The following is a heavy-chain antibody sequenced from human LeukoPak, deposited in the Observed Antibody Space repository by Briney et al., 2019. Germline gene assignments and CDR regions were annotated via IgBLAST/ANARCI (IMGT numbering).Heavy chain of an antibody. Sequence: SETLSLTRTVSGGSISSYYWSWIRQPPGKGLEWIGYIYYSGSTNYNPSLKSRVTISVDTSKNQFSLKLSSVTAADTAVYYCARHSPGAYYYVPWGQGTLVTVSS. CDR1: GGSISSYY. D-gene: IGHD3-10*02. J-gene: IGHJ5*02. V-gene: IGHV4-59*08. CDR3: ARHSPGAYYYVP. CDR2: IYYSGST.